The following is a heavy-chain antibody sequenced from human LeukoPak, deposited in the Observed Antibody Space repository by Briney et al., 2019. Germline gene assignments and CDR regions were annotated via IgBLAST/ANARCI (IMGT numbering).Heavy chain of an antibody. CDR1: GYTFTSYA. CDR3: ARGSSGWSSPEFAY. J-gene: IGHJ4*02. D-gene: IGHD6-13*01. V-gene: IGHV7-4-1*02. CDR2: INTNTGNP. Sequence: ASVKVSCKASGYTFTSYAMNWVRQAPGRGLEWMGWINTNTGNPTYAQGFTGRFVFSLDTSVSTAYLQISSLKAEDTAVYYCARGSSGWSSPEFAYWGQGTLVTVPS.